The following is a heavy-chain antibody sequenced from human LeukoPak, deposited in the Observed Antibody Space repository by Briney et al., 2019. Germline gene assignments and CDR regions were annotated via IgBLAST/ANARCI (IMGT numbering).Heavy chain of an antibody. Sequence: PSETLSLTCTVSGGSISSYYWSWIRQPPGKGLEWIGYIYYSGSTNYNPSLKSRVTISVDTSKNQFSLKLSSVTAADTAVYYCARGIRFLEWSYDAFDIWGQGTMVTVSS. CDR2: IYYSGST. J-gene: IGHJ3*02. D-gene: IGHD3-3*01. CDR1: GGSISSYY. V-gene: IGHV4-59*01. CDR3: ARGIRFLEWSYDAFDI.